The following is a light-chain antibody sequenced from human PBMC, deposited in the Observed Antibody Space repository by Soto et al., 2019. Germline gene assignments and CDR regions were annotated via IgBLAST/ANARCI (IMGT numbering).Light chain of an antibody. J-gene: IGKJ3*01. CDR2: AAS. CDR1: QSISSY. Sequence: DIQMTQSPSSLSASVGDRVTINCRASQSISSYLNWYQQKPGKAPKFLIYAASSLQSGVPSRFSGSGSGADFTLTISSLQPEDFATYYCQQSYNTPLTFGPGTKVD. V-gene: IGKV1-39*01. CDR3: QQSYNTPLT.